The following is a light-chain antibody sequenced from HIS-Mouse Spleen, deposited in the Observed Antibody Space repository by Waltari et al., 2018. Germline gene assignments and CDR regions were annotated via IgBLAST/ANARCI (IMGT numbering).Light chain of an antibody. J-gene: IGLJ2*01. V-gene: IGLV3-21*03. Sequence: SYVLTQPPSVSVAPGKTARITCGGNNIGSKSVHWYQQKPGQAPVLVVYDDSDRPSGIPERVAGSNSWNTATLTISRVEAGYEADYYCQVWDSSSDHVVFGGGTKLTVL. CDR2: DDS. CDR3: QVWDSSSDHVV. CDR1: NIGSKS.